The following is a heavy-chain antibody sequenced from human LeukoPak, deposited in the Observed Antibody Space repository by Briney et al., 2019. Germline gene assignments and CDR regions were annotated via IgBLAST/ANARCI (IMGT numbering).Heavy chain of an antibody. J-gene: IGHJ4*02. CDR2: INHSGST. CDR1: GGSFSGYY. V-gene: IGHV4-34*01. D-gene: IGHD6-13*01. CDR3: ARSSRIAAAGFFFDY. Sequence: SETLSLTCAVSGGSFSGYYWSWIRHPPGKGLEWIGEINHSGSTNYNPSLKSRVTISVDTSKNQFSLKLSSVTAADTAVYYCARSSRIAAAGFFFDYWGQGTLVTVSS.